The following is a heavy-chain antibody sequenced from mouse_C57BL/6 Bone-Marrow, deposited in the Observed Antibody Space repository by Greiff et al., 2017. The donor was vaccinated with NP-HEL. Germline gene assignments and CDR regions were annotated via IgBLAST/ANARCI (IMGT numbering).Heavy chain of an antibody. J-gene: IGHJ1*03. Sequence: EVQLQESGPGLVKPSQSLSLTCSVTGYSITSGYYWNWIRQFPGNKLEWMGYISYDGSNNYNPSLKNRISITRDTSKNQFFLKLNSVTTEDTATYYCARDGPALIYYYGGYFDVWGTGTTVTVSS. D-gene: IGHD1-1*01. CDR3: ARDGPALIYYYGGYFDV. V-gene: IGHV3-6*01. CDR2: ISYDGSN. CDR1: GYSITSGYY.